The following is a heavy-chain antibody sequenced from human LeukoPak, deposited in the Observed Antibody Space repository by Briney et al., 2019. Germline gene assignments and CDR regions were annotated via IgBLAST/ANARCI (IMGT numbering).Heavy chain of an antibody. CDR2: ISPTGSTT. J-gene: IGHJ4*02. D-gene: IGHD1-26*01. V-gene: IGHV3-74*01. Sequence: GGSLRLSCTASGFSFSGHWMHWARQLPGKGLVWVSRISPTGSTTSYADSVKGRFTISRDNSKNTLYLQMNSLRPEDTAVYYCARAPRWEPTGPLDYWGQGTLVTASS. CDR3: ARAPRWEPTGPLDY. CDR1: GFSFSGHW.